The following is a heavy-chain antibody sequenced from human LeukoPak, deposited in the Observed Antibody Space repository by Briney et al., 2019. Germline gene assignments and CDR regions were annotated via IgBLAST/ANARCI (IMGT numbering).Heavy chain of an antibody. CDR2: MYHSGST. J-gene: IGHJ6*02. Sequence: SETLSLTCAVSGGSISSGDYSWNWIRQPPGKGLEWIGYMYHSGSTYYNPSLKSRVTISVDRSKNQFSLKLSSVTAADTAVYYCAIAVAGIFYYGMDVWGQGTTVTVSS. D-gene: IGHD6-19*01. CDR3: AIAVAGIFYYGMDV. CDR1: GGSISSGDYS. V-gene: IGHV4-30-2*01.